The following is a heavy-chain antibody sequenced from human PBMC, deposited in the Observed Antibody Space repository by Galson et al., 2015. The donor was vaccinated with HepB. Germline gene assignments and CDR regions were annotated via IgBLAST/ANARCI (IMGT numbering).Heavy chain of an antibody. J-gene: IGHJ4*01. CDR2: INTHSGGA. V-gene: IGHV1-2*02. CDR3: ATGDWNYANY. Sequence: SVKVSCKASGYRFTGYYVHWVRQAPGQGLEWMGWINTHSGGANYAQKFQGRVTITSDTSISTAYMGLSRLRSDDTAVYYCATGDWNYANYWGQGTLVTVS. CDR1: GYRFTGYY. D-gene: IGHD1-7*01.